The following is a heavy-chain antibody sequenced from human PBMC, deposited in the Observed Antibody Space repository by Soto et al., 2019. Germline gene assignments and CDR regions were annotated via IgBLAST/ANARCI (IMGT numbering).Heavy chain of an antibody. Sequence: SVKVSCKASGGTFSSYAISWVRQAPGQGLEWMGGIIPIFGTANYAQKFQGRVTITADESTSTAYMELSSLRSEDTAVYYCAGNQDGYNGDFDYWGQRTLVTVSS. CDR3: AGNQDGYNGDFDY. CDR2: IIPIFGTA. J-gene: IGHJ4*02. CDR1: GGTFSSYA. D-gene: IGHD5-12*01. V-gene: IGHV1-69*13.